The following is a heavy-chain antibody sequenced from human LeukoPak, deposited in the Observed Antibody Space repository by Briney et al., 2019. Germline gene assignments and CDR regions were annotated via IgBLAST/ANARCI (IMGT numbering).Heavy chain of an antibody. CDR2: ISNSGGTT. J-gene: IGHJ4*02. CDR1: GFTFSSYA. CDR3: AKGLLWFGELSPCY. V-gene: IGHV3-23*01. Sequence: QPGGSLRLSCAASGFTFSSYAMSWVRQAPGKGLEWVSGISNSGGTTYDEDSVKGRFTTSRDNSKNTLYLQMNNLRAEDTAVYYCAKGLLWFGELSPCYWGQGTLVTVSS. D-gene: IGHD3-10*01.